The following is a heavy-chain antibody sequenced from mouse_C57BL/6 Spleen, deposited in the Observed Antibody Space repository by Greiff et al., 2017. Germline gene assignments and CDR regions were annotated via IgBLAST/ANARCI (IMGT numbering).Heavy chain of an antibody. CDR1: GYTFTGYW. Sequence: QVQLQQSGAELMKPGASVKLSCKATGYTFTGYWIEWVKQRPGHGLEWIGEILPGSGSTNYNEKFKGKATLTADTSSNTAYMQLSSLTTEDSAIXNCARASNYYGSSYNFDYWGQGTTLTVSS. CDR2: ILPGSGST. CDR3: ARASNYYGSSYNFDY. V-gene: IGHV1-9*01. J-gene: IGHJ2*01. D-gene: IGHD1-1*01.